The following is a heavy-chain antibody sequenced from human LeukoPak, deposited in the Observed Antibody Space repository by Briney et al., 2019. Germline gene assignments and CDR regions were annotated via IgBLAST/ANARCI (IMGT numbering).Heavy chain of an antibody. Sequence: ASVKVSCKASGYTFTGYYMHWVRPAPGQGLEWMGWINPNSGFTNYAQKFQGRVTMTRDTSISTAYLELSRLRSDDTAVYYCARLADCSSSSCRSFDYWGQGTLVTVSS. CDR1: GYTFTGYY. CDR3: ARLADCSSSSCRSFDY. D-gene: IGHD2-2*01. J-gene: IGHJ4*02. CDR2: INPNSGFT. V-gene: IGHV1-2*02.